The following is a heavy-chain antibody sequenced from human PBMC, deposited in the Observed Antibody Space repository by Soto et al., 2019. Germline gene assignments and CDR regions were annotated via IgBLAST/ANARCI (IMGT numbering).Heavy chain of an antibody. J-gene: IGHJ4*02. D-gene: IGHD3-3*01. V-gene: IGHV3-23*02. CDR2: IRDDGSSV. Sequence: PGGSLKISSAASGFSFSSSPMSWVRQVPGKGLEWISAIRDDGSSVYYVQSVKGRFTISRDNSKNTSSLRMKNLRVEDTAIYYCVRDRYTMSDFWSAFSSYWGQGAQVTVSS. CDR1: GFSFSSSP. CDR3: VRDRYTMSDFWSAFSSY.